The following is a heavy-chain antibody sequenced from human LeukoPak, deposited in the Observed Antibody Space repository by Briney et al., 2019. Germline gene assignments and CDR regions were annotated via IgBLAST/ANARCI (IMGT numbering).Heavy chain of an antibody. Sequence: SETLSLTCTVSGGSISSSTYYWGWIRQPPGKGLEWIGSIYYSGSTYYNPSLKSPVTISVDTSKNQFSLKLTSVTAADTAVYYRARLIAAAGRGIDHWGQGTLVTVSS. CDR3: ARLIAAAGRGIDH. CDR1: GGSISSSTYY. D-gene: IGHD6-13*01. J-gene: IGHJ4*02. CDR2: IYYSGST. V-gene: IGHV4-39*01.